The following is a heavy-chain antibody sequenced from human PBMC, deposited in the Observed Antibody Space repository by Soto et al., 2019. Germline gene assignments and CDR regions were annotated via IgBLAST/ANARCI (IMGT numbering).Heavy chain of an antibody. V-gene: IGHV4-34*01. CDR1: GGALSGYC. CDR3: ATRPRPLAYGMDV. Sequence: SETLSLHCAFYGGALSGYCWCRFRQPPGKGLEWYGEINHSGSTHYNPSLKSRVTISVDTSKNQFSLKLSSVTAADTPVYYCATRPRPLAYGMDVWSHRTRVTVSS. D-gene: IGHD1-1*01. CDR2: INHSGST. J-gene: IGHJ6*02.